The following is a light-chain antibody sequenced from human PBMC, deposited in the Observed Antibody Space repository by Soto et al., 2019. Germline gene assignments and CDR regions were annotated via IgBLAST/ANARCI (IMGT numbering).Light chain of an antibody. CDR3: QQYNNYPLT. CDR2: KAS. V-gene: IGKV1-5*03. J-gene: IGKJ4*01. CDR1: QSISTW. Sequence: DIQMTQSPSTLSASVGDRVTITCRATQSISTWLAWYQQKPGKAPKILIYKASSLESGVPSRFSGSVSGTEFTLTISSLQPDDVATYYCQQYNNYPLTFGGGTKVEIK.